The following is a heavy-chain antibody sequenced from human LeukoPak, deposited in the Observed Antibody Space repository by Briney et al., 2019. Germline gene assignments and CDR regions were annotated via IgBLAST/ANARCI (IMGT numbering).Heavy chain of an antibody. V-gene: IGHV3-49*04. CDR1: GFTFGDYA. CDR2: IRSKAYGGTT. J-gene: IGHJ4*02. Sequence: SLRLSCTASGFTFGDYAMSWVRQAPGKGLEWVGFIRSKAYGGTTEYAASVKGRFTISRDDSKGIAHLQMNSLKTEDTAVYYCTRGPADFDYWGQGTLVTVSS. CDR3: TRGPADFDY.